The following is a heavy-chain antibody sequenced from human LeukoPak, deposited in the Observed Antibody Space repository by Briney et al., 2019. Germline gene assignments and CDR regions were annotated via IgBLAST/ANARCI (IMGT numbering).Heavy chain of an antibody. CDR2: IYTSGST. CDR1: GGSISSYY. CDR3: ARESYYGSGSYLFDY. J-gene: IGHJ4*02. Sequence: SETLSLTCTVSGGSISSYYWSWIRQPAGKGLEWIGRIYTSGSTNYNPSLKSRVTISVDTSKNQFSLKLSSVTAADTAVYYCARESYYGSGSYLFDYWGQGTLVTVSS. D-gene: IGHD3-10*01. V-gene: IGHV4-4*07.